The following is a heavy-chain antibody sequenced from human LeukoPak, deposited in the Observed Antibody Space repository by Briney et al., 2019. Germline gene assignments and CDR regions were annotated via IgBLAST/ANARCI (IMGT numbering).Heavy chain of an antibody. Sequence: GGSLRLSCAASGFTFSSYEMNWVRQAPGKGLEWVSHISSSSSTIYYADSVKGRFTISRDNAKNSLYLQMNSLRDEDTAVYYCARYYYDNSGYYFSLGYWGQGTLVTVSS. V-gene: IGHV3-48*02. CDR2: ISSSSSTI. D-gene: IGHD3-22*01. CDR1: GFTFSSYE. CDR3: ARYYYDNSGYYFSLGY. J-gene: IGHJ4*02.